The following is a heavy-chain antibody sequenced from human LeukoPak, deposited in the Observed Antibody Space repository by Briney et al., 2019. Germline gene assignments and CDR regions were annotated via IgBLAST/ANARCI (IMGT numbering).Heavy chain of an antibody. CDR3: ARRYRGTSGSSDY. J-gene: IGHJ4*02. CDR1: GYSFTTFW. CDR2: IYPGDSDT. D-gene: IGHD2-8*01. V-gene: IGHV5-51*01. Sequence: GESLKISCKASGYSFTTFWIGWVRQMPGKGPEWMGIIYPGDSDTRYSPSFQGQVTISADKSTSTAYLQWSSLKASDTAMYYCARRYRGTSGSSDYWGQGTLVTVSS.